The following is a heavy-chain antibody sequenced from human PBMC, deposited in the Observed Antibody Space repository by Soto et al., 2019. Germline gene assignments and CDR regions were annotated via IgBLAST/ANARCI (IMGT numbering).Heavy chain of an antibody. Sequence: PSETLSLTCTLSGGSISSYYWSWIRQPPGKGLEWIGYIYYSGSTNYNPSLKSRVTISVDTSKNQFSLKLSSVTAADTAVYYCARASLVGATMWFDPWGQGTLVTVSS. CDR1: GGSISSYY. CDR3: ARASLVGATMWFDP. D-gene: IGHD1-26*01. V-gene: IGHV4-59*01. J-gene: IGHJ5*02. CDR2: IYYSGST.